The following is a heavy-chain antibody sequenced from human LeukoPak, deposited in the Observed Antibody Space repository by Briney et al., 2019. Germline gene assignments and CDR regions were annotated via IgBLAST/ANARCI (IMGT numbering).Heavy chain of an antibody. CDR2: IYSDGST. D-gene: IGHD1-26*01. V-gene: IGHV3-53*01. J-gene: IGHJ3*02. CDR1: GFTVSSNY. Sequence: GGSLILSCAASGFTVSSNYMSWVRQAPGKGLEWVSEIYSDGSTYYAASVKGRFSISRDNSKNTVYLQMNTLRAEDTAVYYCARELREHGVFDIWGQGTMVTVSS. CDR3: ARELREHGVFDI.